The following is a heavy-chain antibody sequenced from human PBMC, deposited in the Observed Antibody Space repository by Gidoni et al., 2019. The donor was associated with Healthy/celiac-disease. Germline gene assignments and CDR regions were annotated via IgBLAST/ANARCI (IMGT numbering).Heavy chain of an antibody. V-gene: IGHV4-39*01. J-gene: IGHJ5*02. Sequence: QLQLQESGPGLVKPSETLSLTCTVSGGSISSSSYYWGWLRQPPGKGLQWIGSIYYSGSTYYNPSLKRRVTISVDTSKNQFSLKLSSVTAADTAVYYCARHTAYCGGDCYFADPPESWFDPWGQGTLVTVSS. CDR2: IYYSGST. CDR3: ARHTAYCGGDCYFADPPESWFDP. CDR1: GGSISSSSYY. D-gene: IGHD2-21*02.